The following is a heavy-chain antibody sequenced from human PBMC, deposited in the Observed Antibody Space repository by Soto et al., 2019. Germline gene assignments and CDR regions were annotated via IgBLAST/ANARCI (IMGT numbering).Heavy chain of an antibody. V-gene: IGHV4-59*01. Sequence: SETLSLTCTVSGGSISSYYWSWIRQPPGKGLEWIGYIYYSGSTNYNPSLKSRVTISVDTSKNKFSLKLSSVTAADTAVYYCARKIGVYYYMDVWGKGTTVTVSS. CDR3: ARKIGVYYYMDV. CDR1: GGSISSYY. J-gene: IGHJ6*03. D-gene: IGHD3-3*01. CDR2: IYYSGST.